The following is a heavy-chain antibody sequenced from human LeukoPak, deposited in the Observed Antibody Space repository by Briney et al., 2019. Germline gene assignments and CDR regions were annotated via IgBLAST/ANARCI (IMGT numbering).Heavy chain of an antibody. CDR2: ISSNGGNT. CDR3: ARRGGIHLDYFDY. Sequence: PGGTLRLSCSASGFTFSSYAMHWVRQAPGKGLEYVSAISSNGGNTYYADSVKGRFTISRDNSKNTLYLQMNSLRAEDTAVYYCARRGGIHLDYFDYWGQGTLVTVPS. J-gene: IGHJ4*02. CDR1: GFTFSSYA. V-gene: IGHV3-64*04. D-gene: IGHD3-16*01.